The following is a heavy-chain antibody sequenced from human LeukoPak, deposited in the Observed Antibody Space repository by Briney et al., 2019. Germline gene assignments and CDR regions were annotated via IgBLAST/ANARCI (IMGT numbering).Heavy chain of an antibody. Sequence: GGSLRLSCAASGFTFSSYSFNWVRQAPGKGLEWVSSISTRSIFIYYADSVKGRFTISRDDAKKSVDLQMNSLRVEDTAVYYCARDDGLDAFDIWGRGTLVTVSS. J-gene: IGHJ3*02. CDR1: GFTFSSYS. D-gene: IGHD5-24*01. CDR3: ARDDGLDAFDI. V-gene: IGHV3-21*01. CDR2: ISTRSIFI.